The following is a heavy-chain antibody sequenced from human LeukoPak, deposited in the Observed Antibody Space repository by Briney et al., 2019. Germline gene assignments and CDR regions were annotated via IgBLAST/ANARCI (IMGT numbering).Heavy chain of an antibody. V-gene: IGHV4-34*01. D-gene: IGHD3-22*01. Sequence: SETLSLTCTVSGGSISSYYWSWIRQPPGKGLEWIGEINHSGSTNYNPSLKSRVTISVDTSKNQFSLKLSSVTAADTAVYYCARGVFWGSGYYYPPIDYWGQGTLVTVSS. CDR2: INHSGST. CDR1: GGSISSYY. CDR3: ARGVFWGSGYYYPPIDY. J-gene: IGHJ4*02.